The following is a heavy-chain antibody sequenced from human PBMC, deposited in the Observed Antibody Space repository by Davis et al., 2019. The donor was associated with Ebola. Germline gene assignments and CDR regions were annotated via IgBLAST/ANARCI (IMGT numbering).Heavy chain of an antibody. CDR2: IKQDGSEK. V-gene: IGHV3-7*01. CDR3: ARGGETVTGTASHGMDV. CDR1: GLTFSSYW. Sequence: GGSLRLSCAASGLTFSSYWMSWVRQAPGKGLEWVANIKQDGSEKYYVDSVKGRFTISRDNAKNSLYLQMNSLRAEDTAVYYCARGGETVTGTASHGMDVWGQGTTVTVSS. J-gene: IGHJ6*02. D-gene: IGHD4-11*01.